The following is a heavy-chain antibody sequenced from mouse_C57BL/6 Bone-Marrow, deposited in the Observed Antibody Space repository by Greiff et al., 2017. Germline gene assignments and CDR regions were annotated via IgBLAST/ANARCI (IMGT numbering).Heavy chain of an antibody. D-gene: IGHD2-4*01. V-gene: IGHV3-6*01. J-gene: IGHJ3*01. CDR1: GYSITSGYY. CDR2: ISYDGSN. Sequence: EVKLMESGPGLVKPSQSLSLTCSVTGYSITSGYYWNWIRQFPGNKLEWMGYISYDGSNNYNPSLKNRISITRDTSKNQFFLKLNSVTTEDTATXYCAREGPIYYDYDGEFAYWGQGTLVTVSA. CDR3: AREGPIYYDYDGEFAY.